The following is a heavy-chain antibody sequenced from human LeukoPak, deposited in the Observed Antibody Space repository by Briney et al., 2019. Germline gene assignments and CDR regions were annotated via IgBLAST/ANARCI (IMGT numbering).Heavy chain of an antibody. CDR1: GYTFSDYW. D-gene: IGHD2-15*01. CDR3: TRGPTDVVVGADWFDP. CDR2: FYPGNSDN. Sequence: GESLKISCRGSGYTFSDYWIGWVRQMPGKGLEWVGIFYPGNSDNRYGPSFQGRVTISVDKSINTAYLQWSSLRASDTAIYYCTRGPTDVVVGADWFDPWGQGTLVTVSS. V-gene: IGHV5-51*01. J-gene: IGHJ5*02.